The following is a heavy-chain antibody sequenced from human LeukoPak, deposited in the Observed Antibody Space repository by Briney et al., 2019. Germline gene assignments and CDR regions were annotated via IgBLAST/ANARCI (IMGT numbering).Heavy chain of an antibody. CDR1: GYTFTSYG. J-gene: IGHJ4*02. V-gene: IGHV1-18*01. D-gene: IGHD2-15*01. Sequence: ASVKVSCKASGYTFTSYGISWVRQAPGQGLEWMGWISGYNGNTHCAQDLQGRVTMTTDTSTSTAYMELRSLRSDDTAVYYCARGPYCSGGTCYSQYFDYWGQGTLVTVSS. CDR2: ISGYNGNT. CDR3: ARGPYCSGGTCYSQYFDY.